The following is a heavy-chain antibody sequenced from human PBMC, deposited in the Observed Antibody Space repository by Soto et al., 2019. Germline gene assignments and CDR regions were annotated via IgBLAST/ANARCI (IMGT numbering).Heavy chain of an antibody. CDR1: GGPISSSSYY. D-gene: IGHD5-18*01. J-gene: IGHJ4*02. CDR2: IYYSGST. Sequence: PSETLSLTSTVSGGPISSSSYYWGWIRQPPGKGLEWIGSIYYSGSTYYNPSLKSRVTISVDTSKNQFSLKLSSVTAADTAVYYCATNSHVDTAMVTFDYWGQGTLVTVS. V-gene: IGHV4-39*01. CDR3: ATNSHVDTAMVTFDY.